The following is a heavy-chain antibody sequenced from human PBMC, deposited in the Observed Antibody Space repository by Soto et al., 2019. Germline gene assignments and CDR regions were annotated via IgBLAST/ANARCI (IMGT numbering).Heavy chain of an antibody. CDR2: LSDGGSS. D-gene: IGHD5-12*01. Sequence: GGPLRLSCAASGFSVSSTYMSWVRQAPGKGLEWVSTLSDGGSSHYADSVTGRFSVSRDNSKNTLYLQMNGLRADDTAIYYCARDYASGGYDYRGQGTQVTVSS. J-gene: IGHJ4*02. CDR1: GFSVSSTY. V-gene: IGHV3-53*01. CDR3: ARDYASGGYDY.